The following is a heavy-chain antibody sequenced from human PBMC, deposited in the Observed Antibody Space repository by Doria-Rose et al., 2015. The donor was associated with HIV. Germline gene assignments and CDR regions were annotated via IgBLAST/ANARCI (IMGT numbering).Heavy chain of an antibody. CDR2: TYYTGTS. CDR1: GASVSSRGYY. J-gene: IGHJ4*02. D-gene: IGHD3-3*01. V-gene: IGHV4-31*03. CDR3: ARMGSYRELDY. Sequence: TCSVSGASVSSRGYYWNWIRQVPGKGLESLGYTYYTGTSDYSPSLKSRLNMAVDTSKNQFSLKLSFVTVAGTAVYYCARMGSYRELDYWGQGAL.